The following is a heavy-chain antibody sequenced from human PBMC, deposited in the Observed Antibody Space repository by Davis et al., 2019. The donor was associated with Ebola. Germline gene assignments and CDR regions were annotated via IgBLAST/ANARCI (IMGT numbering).Heavy chain of an antibody. Sequence: GGSLRLSCAASGFTVSSNYMSWVRQAPGKGLEWVSVIYSGGNTYYADSVKGRFTISRDNSKNTLYLQMNSLRAEDTALYYCAREVHDYGAYGWVDYFDYWGQGTLVTVSS. V-gene: IGHV3-53*01. J-gene: IGHJ4*02. CDR2: IYSGGNT. D-gene: IGHD4-17*01. CDR3: AREVHDYGAYGWVDYFDY. CDR1: GFTVSSNY.